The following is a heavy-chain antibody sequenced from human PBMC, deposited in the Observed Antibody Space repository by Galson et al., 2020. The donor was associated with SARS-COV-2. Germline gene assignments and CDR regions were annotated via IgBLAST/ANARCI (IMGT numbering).Heavy chain of an antibody. CDR3: TTGSSWDY. Sequence: TGGSLRLSCAASGFTFSNAWMTWVRQAPGKGLEWVGLIKSKTDGGTTDYAAPVKGRFTISRDDSKNTLYLQMISLKTEVTAVYYCTTGSSWDYWGQGTLVTVSS. CDR1: GFTFSNAW. CDR2: IKSKTDGGTT. V-gene: IGHV3-15*01. J-gene: IGHJ4*02.